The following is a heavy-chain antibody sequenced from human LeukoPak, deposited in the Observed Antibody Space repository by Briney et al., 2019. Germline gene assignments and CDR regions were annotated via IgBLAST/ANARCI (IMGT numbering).Heavy chain of an antibody. J-gene: IGHJ3*02. D-gene: IGHD2-21*02. V-gene: IGHV3-23*01. CDR2: IIGPGGST. CDR3: AKDCCGGDWSDAFDI. Sequence: GGSLRLSCAASGFTFSSYAMSWVRQATGKGLEWVSGIIGPGGSTYYADSVKGRITIYRDNSKKMLYLQMNSLRGEDTAVYYCAKDCCGGDWSDAFDIWGQGTMVTVSS. CDR1: GFTFSSYA.